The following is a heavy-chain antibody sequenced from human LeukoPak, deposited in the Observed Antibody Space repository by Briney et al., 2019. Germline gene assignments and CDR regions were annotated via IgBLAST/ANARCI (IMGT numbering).Heavy chain of an antibody. D-gene: IGHD3-10*01. CDR1: GFSLSTSELG. CDR3: AKRFVGSYYGPFDY. Sequence: SGPTLVKPTQTLTLTCTFSGFSLSTSELGVGWIRQPPGKALEWLAFIYGDDDKRYSPSLKNRLTITKDTSKSQVVLTMTNVDPVDTATYYCAKRFVGSYYGPFDYWGQGTLVTVSS. V-gene: IGHV2-5*02. J-gene: IGHJ4*02. CDR2: IYGDDDK.